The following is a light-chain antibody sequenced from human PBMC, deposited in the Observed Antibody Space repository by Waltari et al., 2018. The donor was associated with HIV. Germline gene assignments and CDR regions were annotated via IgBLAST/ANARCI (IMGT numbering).Light chain of an antibody. CDR1: SSNIGADSG. Sequence: QSVLTQPPSVSGAPGPTVTISCPGTSSNIGADSGVHWYQQSPGRGPSLLLYGGHARPSGVPGRFSGSKSGTSASLTITGLKAEDEAHYYCQSYDNSLGGPWVCGGGTSLTVL. V-gene: IGLV1-40*01. CDR3: QSYDNSLGGPWV. J-gene: IGLJ3*02. CDR2: GGH.